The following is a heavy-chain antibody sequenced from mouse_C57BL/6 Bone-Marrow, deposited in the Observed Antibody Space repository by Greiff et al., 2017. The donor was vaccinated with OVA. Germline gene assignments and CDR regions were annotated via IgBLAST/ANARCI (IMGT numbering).Heavy chain of an antibody. CDR3: ARFYSLYAMDY. J-gene: IGHJ4*01. CDR2: INPGSGGT. V-gene: IGHV1-54*01. CDR1: GYAFTNYL. Sequence: QVQLQQSGAELVRPGTSVKVSCKASGYAFTNYLIEWVKQRPGQGLEWIGVINPGSGGTNYNEKFKGKATLTADKSSSTAYMQLSSLTSEGSAVYFCARFYSLYAMDYWGQGTSVTVSS. D-gene: IGHD2-12*01.